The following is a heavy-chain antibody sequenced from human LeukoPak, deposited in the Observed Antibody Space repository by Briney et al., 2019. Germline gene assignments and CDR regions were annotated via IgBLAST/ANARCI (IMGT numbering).Heavy chain of an antibody. D-gene: IGHD6-19*01. CDR1: GGSISSYY. CDR3: AALAVAGTMDWFDP. Sequence: SETLSLTCTVSGGSISSYYWSWIRQPPGKGLEWIGYIYYSGSTNYNPSLKSRVTISVDTSKNQFSLKLGSVTAADTAVYYCAALAVAGTMDWFDPWGQGTLVTVSS. V-gene: IGHV4-59*01. J-gene: IGHJ5*02. CDR2: IYYSGST.